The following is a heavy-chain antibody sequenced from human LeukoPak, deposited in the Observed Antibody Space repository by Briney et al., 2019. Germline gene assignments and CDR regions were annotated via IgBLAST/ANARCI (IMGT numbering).Heavy chain of an antibody. V-gene: IGHV3-11*01. CDR2: ISSSGSTI. J-gene: IGHJ4*02. CDR3: ARDPRDFWSSYYAYYFDY. D-gene: IGHD3-3*01. CDR1: GFTFSDYY. Sequence: GGSLRLSCAASGFTFSDYYMSWIRQAPGKGLEWVSYISSSGSTIYYADSVKGRFTISRDNAKNSLYLQMNSLRAEDTAVYYCARDPRDFWSSYYAYYFDYWGQGTLVTVSS.